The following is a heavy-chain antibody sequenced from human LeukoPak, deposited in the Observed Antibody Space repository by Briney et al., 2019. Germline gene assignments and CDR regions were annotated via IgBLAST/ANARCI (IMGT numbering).Heavy chain of an antibody. Sequence: LGGSPRLSRAASGFTFSDYSMNWVRQAPGKGLEWISYIGIDSGNTNYADSVKGRFTISGDKAKNSLYLQMNSLRVEDTAVYYCARDYKYAFDNWGQGTLVTVSS. CDR3: ARDYKYAFDN. CDR2: IGIDSGNT. J-gene: IGHJ4*02. D-gene: IGHD5-24*01. CDR1: GFTFSDYS. V-gene: IGHV3-48*01.